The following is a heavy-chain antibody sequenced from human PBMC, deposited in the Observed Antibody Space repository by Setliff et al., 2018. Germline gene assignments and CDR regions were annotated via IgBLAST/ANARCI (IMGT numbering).Heavy chain of an antibody. Sequence: KPSETLSLTCTVSGGSISSGSYYWSWIRQPAGKGLEWIGRIYSSGSTKYNPSLKSRVTIPGNTSKNQFSLKLSSVTAADTAVYYCARGAPGWELLSWFDPWGQGTLVTVSS. CDR1: GGSISSGSYY. CDR3: ARGAPGWELLSWFDP. D-gene: IGHD1-26*01. V-gene: IGHV4-61*02. J-gene: IGHJ5*02. CDR2: IYSSGST.